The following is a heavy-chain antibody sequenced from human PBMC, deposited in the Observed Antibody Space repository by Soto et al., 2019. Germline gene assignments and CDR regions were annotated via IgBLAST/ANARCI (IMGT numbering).Heavy chain of an antibody. D-gene: IGHD2-21*02. CDR1: GYTFTNYA. V-gene: IGHV1-3*05. CDR3: ARDGLYCGGDCYHYWYFDL. Sequence: QVQLVQSGAEEKKPGASVMVSCEASGYTFTNYAMHWVRQAPGQSLEWMGWINAGNGNTRYSQKFQGRVTITRDTPASPAYMELRSLRSEDTAVYYCARDGLYCGGDCYHYWYFDLWGRGTLVTVSS. CDR2: INAGNGNT. J-gene: IGHJ2*01.